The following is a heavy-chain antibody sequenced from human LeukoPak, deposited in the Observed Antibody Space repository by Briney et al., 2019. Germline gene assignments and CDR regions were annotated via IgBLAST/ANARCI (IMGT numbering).Heavy chain of an antibody. D-gene: IGHD2-21*02. J-gene: IGHJ4*02. CDR2: IRHDDTNK. V-gene: IGHV3-30*02. Sequence: PGGSLRLSCAASGFTFSSYGMDWVRQAPGKGLEWVAFIRHDDTNKYYTDSVKGRFTISRDNSKNTLYLQMNSLRAEDTAVYYCANQCGGNRFNDYWGQGTLVTVSS. CDR3: ANQCGGNRFNDY. CDR1: GFTFSSYG.